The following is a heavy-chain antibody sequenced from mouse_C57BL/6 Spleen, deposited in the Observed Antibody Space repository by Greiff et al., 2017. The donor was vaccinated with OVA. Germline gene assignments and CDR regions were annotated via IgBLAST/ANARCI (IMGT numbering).Heavy chain of an antibody. CDR3: AIPAQASWFAY. CDR1: GYTFTSYW. Sequence: QVQLQQPGAELVKPGASVKVSCKASGYTFTSYWMHWVKQRPGQGLEWIGRIHPSDSDTNYNQKFKGKATLTVDKSSSTAYMQLSSQTSEDSAVYYCAIPAQASWFAYWGQGTLVTVSA. D-gene: IGHD3-2*02. CDR2: IHPSDSDT. V-gene: IGHV1-74*01. J-gene: IGHJ3*01.